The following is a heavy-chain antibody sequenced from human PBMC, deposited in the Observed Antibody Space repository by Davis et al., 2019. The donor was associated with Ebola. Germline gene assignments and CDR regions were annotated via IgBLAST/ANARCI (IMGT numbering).Heavy chain of an antibody. J-gene: IGHJ4*02. CDR2: MYYDGSA. CDR3: ARAEVGHASPFDC. Sequence: MPSETLSLTCSVSGGSISSFSYYWGWIRQFSGKGLEWIGYMYYDGSAFHNPPLKSRATISLDKSNNQFSLKLRSVTAADTAVYYCARAEVGHASPFDCWGQGTLVTVSS. D-gene: IGHD3/OR15-3a*01. CDR1: GGSISSFSYY. V-gene: IGHV4-61*05.